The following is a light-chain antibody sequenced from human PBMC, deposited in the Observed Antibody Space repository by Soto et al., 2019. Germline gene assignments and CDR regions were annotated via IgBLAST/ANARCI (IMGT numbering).Light chain of an antibody. CDR3: QQHGHWPIT. CDR1: QSVNSN. CDR2: GIS. V-gene: IGKV3D-15*01. Sequence: EIVKTQSPATLSVSPGERATLSCRASQSVNSNYLAWYQQKPGQAPRLLIYGISKRATDIPDRFSGSGSGTEFTLTISSLQPEDFATYYCQQHGHWPITFGQGTRLEI. J-gene: IGKJ5*01.